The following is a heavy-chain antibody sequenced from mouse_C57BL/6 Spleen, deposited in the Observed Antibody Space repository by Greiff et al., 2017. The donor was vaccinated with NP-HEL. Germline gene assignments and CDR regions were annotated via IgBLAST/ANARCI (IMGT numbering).Heavy chain of an antibody. V-gene: IGHV5-4*01. Sequence: EVQVVESGGGLVKPGGSLKLSCAASGFTFSSYAMSWVRQTPEKRLEWVATISDGGSYTYYPDNVKGRFTISRDNAKNNLYLQMSHLKSEDTAMYYCAYSNFAYWGQGTLVTVSA. CDR2: ISDGGSYT. CDR3: AYSNFAY. CDR1: GFTFSSYA. D-gene: IGHD2-5*01. J-gene: IGHJ3*01.